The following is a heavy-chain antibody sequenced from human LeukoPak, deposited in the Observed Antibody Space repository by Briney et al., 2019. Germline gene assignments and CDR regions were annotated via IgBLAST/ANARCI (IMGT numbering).Heavy chain of an antibody. Sequence: PGGSLRLSCAASGFTFSSYAISWVRQAPGKGLEWVSAISGSGGSTYYADSVKGRFTISRDNSKNTLYLQMNSLRAEDTAVYYCASLYSDYYYGMDVWGQGTTVTVSS. D-gene: IGHD3-16*01. CDR1: GFTFSSYA. CDR2: ISGSGGST. J-gene: IGHJ6*02. CDR3: ASLYSDYYYGMDV. V-gene: IGHV3-23*01.